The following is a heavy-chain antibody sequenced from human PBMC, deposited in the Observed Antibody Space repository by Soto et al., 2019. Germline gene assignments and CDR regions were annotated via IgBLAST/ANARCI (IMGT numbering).Heavy chain of an antibody. Sequence: QVQLVESGGGVVQPGRSLRLSCAASGFTFSHYGMEWVRQAPGKGLEWVAVISYDGSIKYYADSVKGRFTISRDNSKGTLSLQMNSLRPEDTAMYYCAKDDSEYSNYWTSFDYWGQGTLVTVSS. CDR1: GFTFSHYG. V-gene: IGHV3-30*18. J-gene: IGHJ4*02. CDR3: AKDDSEYSNYWTSFDY. CDR2: ISYDGSIK. D-gene: IGHD4-4*01.